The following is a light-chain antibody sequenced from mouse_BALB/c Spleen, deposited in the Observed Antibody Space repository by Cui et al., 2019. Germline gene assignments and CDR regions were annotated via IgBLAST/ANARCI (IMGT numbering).Light chain of an antibody. Sequence: SILMTQTPKFLLVSAADRVTITFKASQSVSNDAAWYQQNPGQSPKPLIYYASNRYTGVPDRFTGSGYGTDFTFTISTVQAEDLAVYFCQQDYSSPLTFGAGTKLELK. J-gene: IGKJ5*01. CDR3: QQDYSSPLT. V-gene: IGKV6-32*01. CDR1: QSVSND. CDR2: YAS.